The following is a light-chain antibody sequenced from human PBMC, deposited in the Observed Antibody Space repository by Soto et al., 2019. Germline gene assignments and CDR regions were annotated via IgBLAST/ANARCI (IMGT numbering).Light chain of an antibody. J-gene: IGLJ1*01. CDR1: KSDIGVYDF. CDR2: EVV. CDR3: KSYAGSNTYV. Sequence: QSVLTQPPSASGSPGQSVTISCTGTKSDIGVYDFVSWYQHHPGKAPRLIIYEVVQRPSGVPDRFSGSKSGNTASLTVSGLQAEDEADYFCKSYAGSNTYVFGSGTKVTVL. V-gene: IGLV2-8*01.